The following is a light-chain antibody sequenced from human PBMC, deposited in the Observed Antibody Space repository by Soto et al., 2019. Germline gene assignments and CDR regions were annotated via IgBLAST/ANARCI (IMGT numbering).Light chain of an antibody. Sequence: DIQMTQSPTFLPASVGDRVTITCRASQSISSYLNWYQQKPGKAPKLLIYDATNLQSGVPSRFSGSGSGTDFTLTISSLQAEDFATYYCQQSYSTLRTFGQGTKVEIK. V-gene: IGKV1-39*01. CDR2: DAT. J-gene: IGKJ1*01. CDR1: QSISSY. CDR3: QQSYSTLRT.